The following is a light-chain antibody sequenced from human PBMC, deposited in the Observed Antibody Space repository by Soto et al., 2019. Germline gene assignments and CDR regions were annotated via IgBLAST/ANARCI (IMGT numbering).Light chain of an antibody. CDR3: QQTYTTPEIT. Sequence: DIQMTQSPSTLSAFVGDRVTITCRASQSVNSWLAWYQQRPGKAPKLLIYDASTLESGVPSRFSGSGSGTDFTLTISSLQPEDFAIYYCQQTYTTPEITFGQGTRLEIK. CDR1: QSVNSW. CDR2: DAS. J-gene: IGKJ5*01. V-gene: IGKV1-5*01.